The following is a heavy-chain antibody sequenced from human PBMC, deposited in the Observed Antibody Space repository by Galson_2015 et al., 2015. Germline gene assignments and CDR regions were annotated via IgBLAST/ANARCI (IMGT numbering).Heavy chain of an antibody. CDR3: ARDRGGSGYDFDY. CDR1: GFTFRSYW. J-gene: IGHJ4*02. V-gene: IGHV3-74*01. D-gene: IGHD5-12*01. CDR2: FNSAGSGT. Sequence: SLRLSCAASGFTFRSYWMHWVRQAPGKGLVWVSRFNSAGSGTSYADSVKGRFTISRDNAKNTLFLEMNSLRAEDTAVYYCARDRGGSGYDFDYWGQGTLVTVSS.